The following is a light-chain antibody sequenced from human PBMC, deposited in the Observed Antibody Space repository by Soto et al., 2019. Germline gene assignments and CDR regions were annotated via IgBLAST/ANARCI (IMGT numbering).Light chain of an antibody. CDR1: SSDVGGYNS. V-gene: IGLV2-14*01. Sequence: QSALTQPASVSGSPGQSITISCTGTSSDVGGYNSVSWYQHHPGKAPILMIYAVSSRPSAVSHRVSGSKSGNTASLTISGLQSEDEADYYCSSYAASSTLFGGGTKLTVL. CDR2: AVS. CDR3: SSYAASSTL. J-gene: IGLJ2*01.